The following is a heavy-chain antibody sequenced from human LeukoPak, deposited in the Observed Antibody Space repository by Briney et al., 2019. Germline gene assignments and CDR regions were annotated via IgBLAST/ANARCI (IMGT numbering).Heavy chain of an antibody. Sequence: ASVKVSCKASGGTFSSYAISWVRQAPGQGLEWMGIINPSGGSTSYAQKFQGRVTMTRDTSTSTVYMELSSLRSEDTAVYYCAREFGSGSYYAETLFDYWGQGTLVTVSS. V-gene: IGHV1-46*01. CDR1: GGTFSSYA. J-gene: IGHJ4*02. CDR3: AREFGSGSYYAETLFDY. D-gene: IGHD1-26*01. CDR2: INPSGGST.